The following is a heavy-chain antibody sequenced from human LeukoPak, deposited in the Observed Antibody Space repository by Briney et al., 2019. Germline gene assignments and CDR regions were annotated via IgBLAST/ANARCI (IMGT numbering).Heavy chain of an antibody. D-gene: IGHD3-9*01. CDR1: GYTLTELS. V-gene: IGHV1-24*01. CDR2: FDPEDGET. Sequence: GASVKVSCKVSGYTLTELSMHWVRQAPGKGLEWMGGFDPEDGETSYAQKFQGRVTMTRDMSTSTVYMELSSLRSEDTAVYYCARVGWGYDILTGPLDAFDIWGQGTMVTVSS. CDR3: ARVGWGYDILTGPLDAFDI. J-gene: IGHJ3*02.